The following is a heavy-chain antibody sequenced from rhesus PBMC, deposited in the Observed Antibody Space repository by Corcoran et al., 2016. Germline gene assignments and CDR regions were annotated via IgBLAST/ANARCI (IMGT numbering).Heavy chain of an antibody. CDR3: ARPHSGSYYRFDY. D-gene: IGHD3-16*01. CDR1: GGSISDDYY. CDR2: IYGRGWGT. J-gene: IGHJ4*01. Sequence: QVQLQESGPGLVKPSETLSLTCAVSGGSISDDYYWSWIRQPPGTGLEWIGYIYGRGWGTNYKPSLKNRVTISIDTSKTQVSLKRSAVTAADTAVYYCARPHSGSYYRFDYWGQGVLVTVSS. V-gene: IGHV4-106*01.